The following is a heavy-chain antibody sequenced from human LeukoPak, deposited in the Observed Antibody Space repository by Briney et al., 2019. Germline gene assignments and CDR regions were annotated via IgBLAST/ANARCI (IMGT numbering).Heavy chain of an antibody. CDR3: TRARVVHHNFRSGLHWYFDF. CDR1: GFSISSGHY. Sequence: PSETPSLTCAVSGFSISSGHYWAWIRQPPGKGLEWIGTISHSASTYYNSSLKSRLSISLDTSENHFSLNLSSLTAADTAIYHCTRARVVHHNFRSGLHWYFDFWGRGTLVTVSS. CDR2: ISHSAST. V-gene: IGHV4-38-2*01. J-gene: IGHJ2*01. D-gene: IGHD3-3*01.